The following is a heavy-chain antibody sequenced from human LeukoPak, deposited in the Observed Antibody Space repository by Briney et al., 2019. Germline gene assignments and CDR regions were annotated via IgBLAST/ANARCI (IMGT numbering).Heavy chain of an antibody. CDR3: AREGGLYRPLDY. Sequence: SETLSLTCGVSGGSVINTNWWTWVRQPPGKGLEWIGEVHLNGRTNYNPSLESRLTMSVDVSENQVSLKLTSVTAADTAVYYCAREGGLYRPLDYSGQGTLVTVSS. CDR2: VHLNGRT. CDR1: GGSVINTNW. J-gene: IGHJ4*02. V-gene: IGHV4-4*02.